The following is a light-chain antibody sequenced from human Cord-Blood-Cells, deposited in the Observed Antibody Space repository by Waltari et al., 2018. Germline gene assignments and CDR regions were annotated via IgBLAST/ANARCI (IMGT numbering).Light chain of an antibody. CDR3: QQYNSYSRT. Sequence: DIQMTQSPSTLSAAVGDRATTTCRASQSISSWLAWYQQKHRKAPKILIYKAASLESGVPSRISGSGSGTEFALTISSLQPDDFATYYCQQYNSYSRTFGQGTKVEMK. CDR1: QSISSW. CDR2: KAA. J-gene: IGKJ1*01. V-gene: IGKV1-5*03.